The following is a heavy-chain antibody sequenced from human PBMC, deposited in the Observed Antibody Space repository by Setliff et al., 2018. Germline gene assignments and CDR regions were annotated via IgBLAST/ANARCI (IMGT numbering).Heavy chain of an antibody. J-gene: IGHJ4*02. CDR1: GFAFSSYN. CDR3: ARDRTHASF. Sequence: GGSLRLSCATSGFAFSSYNMNWVRQAPGKGLEWVASIDYSGTYKFYADPVKGRFSISRDGAQSSLFLRMNSLRAEDSGIYYCARDRTHASFGGPGTLVTVSS. CDR2: IDYSGTYK. V-gene: IGHV3-21*06. D-gene: IGHD3-3*01.